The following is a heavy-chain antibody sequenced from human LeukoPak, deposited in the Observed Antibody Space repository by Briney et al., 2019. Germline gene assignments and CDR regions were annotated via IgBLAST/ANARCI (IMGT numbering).Heavy chain of an antibody. V-gene: IGHV3-64*02. J-gene: IGHJ4*02. Sequence: GGSLRLSCAASGFIFSSYAMHWVRQAPGKGLEYVSAISSNGVKTYYAESVKGRFTISRDNSNNTLYLQMGSLRAEDMAVYYCARGRGGSYDHWGQGTLVTVSS. D-gene: IGHD1-26*01. CDR2: ISSNGVKT. CDR3: ARGRGGSYDH. CDR1: GFIFSSYA.